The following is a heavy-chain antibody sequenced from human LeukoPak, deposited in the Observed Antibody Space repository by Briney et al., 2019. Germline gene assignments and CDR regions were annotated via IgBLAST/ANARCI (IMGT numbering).Heavy chain of an antibody. CDR3: ARFAYYCTTTSCYQYYFDY. J-gene: IGHJ4*02. V-gene: IGHV3-13*04. D-gene: IGHD2-2*01. Sequence: PGGSLRLSCAASGFTFSNYDMHWVRQATGKGLEWVSVIGTAGNTYYLGSVKGRFTISRENAKNSLYLQMNSLRAEDTAVYYCARFAYYCTTTSCYQYYFDYWGQGTLVTVSS. CDR1: GFTFSNYD. CDR2: IGTAGNT.